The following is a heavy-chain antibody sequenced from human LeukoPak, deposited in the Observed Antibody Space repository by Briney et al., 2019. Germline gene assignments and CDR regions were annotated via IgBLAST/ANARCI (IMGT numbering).Heavy chain of an antibody. Sequence: SETLSLTCAVYGGSFSGYYWSWIRQPPGKGLEWIGEINHSGSTNYNPSLKSRVTISVDTSKNQFSLKLSSVTAADTAVYHCARGRGHDYVWGSYRPYYFDYWGQGTLVTVSS. CDR2: INHSGST. J-gene: IGHJ4*02. CDR3: ARGRGHDYVWGSYRPYYFDY. D-gene: IGHD3-16*02. V-gene: IGHV4-34*01. CDR1: GGSFSGYY.